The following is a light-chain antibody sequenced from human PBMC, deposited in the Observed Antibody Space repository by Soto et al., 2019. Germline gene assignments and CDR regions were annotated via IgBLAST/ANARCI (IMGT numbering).Light chain of an antibody. CDR1: SSKIGAGYE. CDR3: QSYDSSLSGYV. V-gene: IGLV1-40*01. J-gene: IGLJ1*01. Sequence: QAVVTQPPSVSEAPGQRVTISCTGGSSKIGAGYEAHWYQQVPGTAPKLLIYEHNNRPSGVPDRFSGSKSGTSASLAITGLQAEDEAEYYCQSYDSSLSGYVFGTGTKLTVL. CDR2: EHN.